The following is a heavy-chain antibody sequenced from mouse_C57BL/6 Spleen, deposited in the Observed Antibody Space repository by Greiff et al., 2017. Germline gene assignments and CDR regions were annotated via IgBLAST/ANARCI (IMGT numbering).Heavy chain of an antibody. CDR3: ARVPITTVSHWYFDV. Sequence: EVMLVESEGGLVQPGSSMKLSCTASGFTFSDYYMAWVRQVPEKGLEWVANINYDGSSTYYLDSLKSGFIITRDNAKNILYLQMSSLKSEDTATYYCARVPITTVSHWYFDVWGTGTTVTVSS. D-gene: IGHD1-1*01. CDR2: INYDGSST. CDR1: GFTFSDYY. V-gene: IGHV5-16*01. J-gene: IGHJ1*03.